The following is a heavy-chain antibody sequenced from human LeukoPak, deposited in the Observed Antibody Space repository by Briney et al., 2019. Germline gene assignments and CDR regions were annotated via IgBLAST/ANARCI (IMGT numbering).Heavy chain of an antibody. D-gene: IGHD3-3*01. CDR1: GGTFSSYA. CDR3: ARDSPPYDFWSGQYFDY. J-gene: IGHJ4*02. CDR2: IIPIFGTA. Sequence: ASVKVSCKASGGTFSSYAISWVRQAPGQGLEWMGGIIPIFGTANYAQKFQGRVTITADKSTSTAYMELSSLRSEDTAVYYCARDSPPYDFWSGQYFDYWGQGTLVTVSS. V-gene: IGHV1-69*06.